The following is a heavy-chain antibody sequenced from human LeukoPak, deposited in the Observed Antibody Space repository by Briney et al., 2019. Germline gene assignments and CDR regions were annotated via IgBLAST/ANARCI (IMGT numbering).Heavy chain of an antibody. D-gene: IGHD3-10*01. J-gene: IGHJ5*02. V-gene: IGHV3-23*01. CDR1: GFTLSSYG. CDR2: ISGRGGST. CDR3: AKGYGPHFDP. Sequence: GGSLRLSRGASGFTLSSYGMIGVRQARGKGREDGSAISGRGGSTHYADAVKGRFTISRDNHKHTLYLQMNRLRAEDTAVYYCAKGYGPHFDPWGKGSLVTVSS.